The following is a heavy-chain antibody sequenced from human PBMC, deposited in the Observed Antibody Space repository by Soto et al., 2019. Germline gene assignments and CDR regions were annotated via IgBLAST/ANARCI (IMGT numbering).Heavy chain of an antibody. D-gene: IGHD6-13*01. V-gene: IGHV3-48*02. CDR1: GYTFSSYS. J-gene: IGHJ6*02. CDR3: ASLSLWQQLPSLYYYYGMDV. Sequence: ASVKVSCKASGYTFSSYSMNWVRQAPGKGLEWVSYISSSSSTIYYADSVKGRFTISRDNAKNSLYLQMNSLRDEDTAVYYCASLSLWQQLPSLYYYYGMDVWGQGTTVTVSS. CDR2: ISSSSSTI.